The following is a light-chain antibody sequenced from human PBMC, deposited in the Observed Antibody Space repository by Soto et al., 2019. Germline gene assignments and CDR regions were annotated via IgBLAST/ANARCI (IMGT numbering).Light chain of an antibody. V-gene: IGLV2-11*01. CDR1: NTDVGNYNY. CDR3: CSYAGNYKVV. Sequence: QSALTQPRSVSGSPGQSVAISCTGSNTDVGNYNYVSWYQQHPGKAPKLIIYDVSKRPSGVPDRFSGSKSANTASLTISGLLTEDEANYYCCSYAGNYKVVFGGGTKVTVL. CDR2: DVS. J-gene: IGLJ2*01.